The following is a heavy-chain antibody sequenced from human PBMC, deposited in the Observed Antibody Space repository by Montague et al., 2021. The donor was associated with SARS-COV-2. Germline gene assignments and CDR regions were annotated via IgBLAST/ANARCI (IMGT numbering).Heavy chain of an antibody. CDR1: GGSISSGSYY. CDR3: ARGILSMNVAVVVLLGGIYYFDS. D-gene: IGHD3-22*01. CDR2: IYSSGST. J-gene: IGHJ4*02. Sequence: TLSLTCTVSGGSISSGSYYWSWIRQPAGKGLEWIGRIYSSGSTNYNPSLKSRVTISVDTPKNQFSLKLNSVTAADTAVYYCARGILSMNVAVVVLLGGIYYFDSWGQGALVAVSS. V-gene: IGHV4-61*02.